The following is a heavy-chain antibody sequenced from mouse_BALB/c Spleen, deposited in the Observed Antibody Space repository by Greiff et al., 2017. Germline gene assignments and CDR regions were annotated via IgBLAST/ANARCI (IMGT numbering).Heavy chain of an antibody. J-gene: IGHJ4*01. CDR1: GYAFSSSW. Sequence: QVQLQQSGPELVKPGASVKISCKASGYAFSSSWMNWVKQRPGQGLEWIGRIYPGDGDTNYNGKFQGKATLTADKSSSTAYMQLSSLTSEDSAVYYCDLNGVYAMDYWGQGTSVTVSA. CDR3: DLNGVYAMDY. CDR2: IYPGDGDT. D-gene: IGHD1-1*01. V-gene: IGHV1-82*01.